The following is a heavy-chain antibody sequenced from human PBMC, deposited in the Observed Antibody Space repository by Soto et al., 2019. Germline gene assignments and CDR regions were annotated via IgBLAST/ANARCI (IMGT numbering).Heavy chain of an antibody. CDR1: GFTFSSYA. Sequence: GGSLRLSCAASGFTFSSYAMSWVRQAPGKGLEWVSAISGSGGSTYYADSVKGRFTISRDNSKNTLYLQMNSLRAEDTAVYYCAKGWGSSPNPHDYGDYGYDYWGQGTLVTVSS. CDR2: ISGSGGST. J-gene: IGHJ4*02. V-gene: IGHV3-23*01. D-gene: IGHD4-17*01. CDR3: AKGWGSSPNPHDYGDYGYDY.